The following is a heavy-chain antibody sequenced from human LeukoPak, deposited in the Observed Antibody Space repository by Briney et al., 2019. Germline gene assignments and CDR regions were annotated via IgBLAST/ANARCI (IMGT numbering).Heavy chain of an antibody. CDR2: TTYDGSYE. J-gene: IGHJ4*02. CDR1: GFTFSGYG. V-gene: IGHV3-30*18. D-gene: IGHD3-22*01. CDR3: AKDEEEYERSGYYHIDY. Sequence: GGSLRLSCAASGFTFSGYGMHWVRQAPGKGLEWVAVTTYDGSYEHYADSVKGRSTISRDNSKNTLYLQMNSLRAEDTAVYYCAKDEEEYERSGYYHIDYWGQGTLVTVSS.